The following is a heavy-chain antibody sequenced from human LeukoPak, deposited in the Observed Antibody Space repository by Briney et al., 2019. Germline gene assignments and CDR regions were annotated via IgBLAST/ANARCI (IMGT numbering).Heavy chain of an antibody. CDR3: ANSDDSWSSNYGRMDV. CDR2: ISGDGGST. J-gene: IGHJ6*04. D-gene: IGHD3-3*01. V-gene: IGHV3-43*02. Sequence: VGSLRLSCVASGFTLDDYVIHWVRQGSGRGREWVSLISGDGGSTFYAHSVKGRSTIARNNSKNSLYLQTNSLRTEDTALYYCANSDDSWSSNYGRMDVWGKGTTVTVSS. CDR1: GFTLDDYV.